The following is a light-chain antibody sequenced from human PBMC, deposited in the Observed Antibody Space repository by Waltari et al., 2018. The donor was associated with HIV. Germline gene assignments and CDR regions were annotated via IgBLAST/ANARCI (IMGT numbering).Light chain of an antibody. CDR2: AVS. V-gene: IGLV2-18*02. CDR1: SSDVGNYNE. J-gene: IGLJ2*01. CDR3: SSFTTSITVV. Sequence: QSALTQPPSVSGSLGQSVTISCTGTSSDVGNYNEVSWYHQSPGTAPKLMLYAVSNRTSGVPDRFSGSKSGKPASLTISGLQAEDEADYYCSSFTTSITVVFGGGTKLTVL.